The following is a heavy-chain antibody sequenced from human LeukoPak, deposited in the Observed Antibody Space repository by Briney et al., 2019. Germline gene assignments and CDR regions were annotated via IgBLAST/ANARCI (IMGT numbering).Heavy chain of an antibody. CDR1: GFTLSTHW. J-gene: IGHJ4*02. CDR3: AKDYDYVWGSRWF. V-gene: IGHV3-7*03. D-gene: IGHD3-16*01. CDR2: IKPDGSAK. Sequence: GGSLRLSCAASGFTLSTHWMCWVRQAPGKGLEWVANIKPDGSAKYYVDSVKGRFTISRDNAKNSLYLQMDGLRAEDTAVYYCAKDYDYVWGSRWFWGQGTLVTVSS.